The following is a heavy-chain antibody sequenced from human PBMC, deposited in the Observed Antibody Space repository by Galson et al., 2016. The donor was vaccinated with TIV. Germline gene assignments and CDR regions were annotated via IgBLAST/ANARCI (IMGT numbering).Heavy chain of an antibody. CDR3: ARGSLDL. CDR2: ISSTGFLT. J-gene: IGHJ5*02. Sequence: SLRLSCAVSGFTFSDYYMVWVRQAPGKGLQWVSYISSTGFLTNYADSVKGRFTVSRDNAKDSVFLQMSSLRAEDTAVYYCARGSLDLWGQGTLVTVSS. V-gene: IGHV3-11*05. CDR1: GFTFSDYY.